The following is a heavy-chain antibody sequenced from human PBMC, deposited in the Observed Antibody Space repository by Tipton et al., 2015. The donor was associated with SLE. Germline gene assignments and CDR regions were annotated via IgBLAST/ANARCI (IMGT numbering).Heavy chain of an antibody. Sequence: TLSLTCTVSGGSISSSSYYWGWIRQPPGKGLEWIGSIYYSGSTYYNPSLKRRVTISVDTSKNQFSLKLSSVTAADTAVYYCARGEYSYYFDYWGQGTLVTVSS. J-gene: IGHJ4*02. CDR3: ARGEYSYYFDY. CDR2: IYYSGST. CDR1: GGSISSSSYY. D-gene: IGHD2/OR15-2a*01. V-gene: IGHV4-39*07.